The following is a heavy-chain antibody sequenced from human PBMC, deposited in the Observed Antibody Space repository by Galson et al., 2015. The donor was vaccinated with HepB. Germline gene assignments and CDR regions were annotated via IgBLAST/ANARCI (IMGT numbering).Heavy chain of an antibody. CDR2: IHPGDSDT. J-gene: IGHJ6*01. D-gene: IGHD3-9*01. CDR1: GYRFTSNW. V-gene: IGHV5-51*01. CDR3: ARVPKYYDILTGYYNYGMDV. Sequence: QSGAEVKKPGESLKISCKGSGYRFTSNWIGWVRQMPGKGLEWMGIIHPGDSDTRYSPSFQGQVTISADKSISTAYLQWSSLKASDTAMYYCARVPKYYDILTGYYNYGMDVWGQGTTVIVSS.